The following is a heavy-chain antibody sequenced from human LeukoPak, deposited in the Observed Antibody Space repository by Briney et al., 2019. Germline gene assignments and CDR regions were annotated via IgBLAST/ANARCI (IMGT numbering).Heavy chain of an antibody. V-gene: IGHV3-21*01. D-gene: IGHD3-10*01. Sequence: PGGSLRLSCAASGFTFSSYSMNWVRQAPGKGLEWVSSISSSSSYIYYADSVKGRFTISRDNAKNSLYLQMNSLRAEDTAVYYCARDSILWFGELPSDYWGHGTLVTVCS. CDR1: GFTFSSYS. CDR2: ISSSSSYI. CDR3: ARDSILWFGELPSDY. J-gene: IGHJ4*01.